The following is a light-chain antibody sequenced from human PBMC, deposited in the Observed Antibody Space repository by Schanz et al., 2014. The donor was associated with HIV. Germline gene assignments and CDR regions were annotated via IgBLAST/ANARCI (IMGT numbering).Light chain of an antibody. Sequence: EILLTQSPGTLSLSPGDRATLSCRASQSIKSNFLAWYQQTPGQAPRLLIYGASTRATGIPDRFSGSGSGTDFTLTISRLEPEDFAVYYCQQSGDSGGTFGGGTKVEIK. CDR2: GAS. V-gene: IGKV3-20*01. CDR1: QSIKSNF. J-gene: IGKJ4*01. CDR3: QQSGDSGGT.